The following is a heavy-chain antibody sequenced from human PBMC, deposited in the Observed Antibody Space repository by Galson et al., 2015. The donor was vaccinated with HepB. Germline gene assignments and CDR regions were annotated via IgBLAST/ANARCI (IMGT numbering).Heavy chain of an antibody. CDR1: GYTFTSYG. V-gene: IGHV1-18*04. D-gene: IGHD4-17*01. J-gene: IGHJ4*02. CDR3: ARDVTPYGDDPYYFDY. CDR2: ISAYNGNT. Sequence: SVKVSCKASGYTFTSYGISWVRQAPGQGLEWMGWISAYNGNTNYAQKLQGRVTMTTDTSTSTAYMELRSLRSDDTALYYCARDVTPYGDDPYYFDYWGQGTLVTVSS.